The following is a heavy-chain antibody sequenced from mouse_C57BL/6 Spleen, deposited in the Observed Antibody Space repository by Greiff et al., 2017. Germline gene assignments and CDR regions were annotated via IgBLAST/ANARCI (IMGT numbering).Heavy chain of an antibody. D-gene: IGHD2-14*01. CDR1: GYTFTDYE. Sequence: VKLMESGAELVRPGASVTLSCKASGYTFTDYEMHWVKQTPVHGLEWIGAIDPETGGTAYNQKFKGKAILTADKSSSTAYMELRSLTSEDSAVYYCTREVTIGFYYAMDYWGQGTSVTVSS. CDR3: TREVTIGFYYAMDY. CDR2: IDPETGGT. J-gene: IGHJ4*01. V-gene: IGHV1-15*01.